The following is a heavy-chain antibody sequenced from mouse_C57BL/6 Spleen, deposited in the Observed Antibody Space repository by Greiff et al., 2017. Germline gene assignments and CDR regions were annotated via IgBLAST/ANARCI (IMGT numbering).Heavy chain of an antibody. V-gene: IGHV1-5*01. CDR3: TRGEEGNGNYVAMDY. CDR1: GYTFTSYW. J-gene: IGHJ4*01. CDR2: IYPGNSDP. D-gene: IGHD2-1*01. Sequence: EVQLQQSGTVLARPGASVKMSCKTSGYTFTSYWMHWVKKRPGQGLEWIGAIYPGNSDPSYNQKFKGKAKLTAVTSASTAYMELSSLTNEDSAVYYCTRGEEGNGNYVAMDYWGQGTSVTVSS.